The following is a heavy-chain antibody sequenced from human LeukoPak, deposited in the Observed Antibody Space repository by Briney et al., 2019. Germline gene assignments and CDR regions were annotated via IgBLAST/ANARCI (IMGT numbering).Heavy chain of an antibody. Sequence: PGRSLRLSCAASGFTFSSYAMHWVRQAPGKGLEWVAVISYDGSNKYYADSVKGRFTISRDNSKNTLYLQMNSLRAEDTAVYYCARDQKWELSWATGDSFDIWGQGTMVTVSS. CDR1: GFTFSSYA. V-gene: IGHV3-30*04. CDR2: ISYDGSNK. J-gene: IGHJ3*02. CDR3: ARDQKWELSWATGDSFDI. D-gene: IGHD1-26*01.